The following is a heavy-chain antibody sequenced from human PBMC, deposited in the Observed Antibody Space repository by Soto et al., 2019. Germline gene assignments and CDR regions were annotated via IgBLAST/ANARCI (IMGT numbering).Heavy chain of an antibody. CDR3: ARSVVPAPIGPDYYYMDV. CDR1: GYSFTSYW. J-gene: IGHJ6*03. V-gene: IGHV5-51*01. CDR2: IYPGDSDT. D-gene: IGHD2-2*02. Sequence: GESLKISCKGSGYSFTSYWIGWVRQMPGKGLEWMGIIYPGDSDTRYSPSFQGQVTLSADKSISTAYLQWSSLKASDTAMYYCARSVVPAPIGPDYYYMDVWGKGTTVTVSS.